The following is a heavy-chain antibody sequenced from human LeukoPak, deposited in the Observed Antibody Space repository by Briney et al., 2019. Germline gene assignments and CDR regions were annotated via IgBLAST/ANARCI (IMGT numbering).Heavy chain of an antibody. V-gene: IGHV3-21*01. D-gene: IGHD6-19*01. J-gene: IGHJ3*02. CDR3: ARRWLPDDAFDI. CDR1: GFTFSSYS. CDR2: ISSSSSYI. Sequence: GGSLRLSRAASGFTFSSYSMNWVRQAPGKGLEWVSSISSSSSYIYYADSVKGRFTISRDNAKNSLYLQMNSLRAEDTAVYYCARRWLPDDAFDIWGQGTMVTVSS.